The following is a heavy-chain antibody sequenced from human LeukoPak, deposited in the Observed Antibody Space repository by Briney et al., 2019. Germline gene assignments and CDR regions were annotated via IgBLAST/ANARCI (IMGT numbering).Heavy chain of an antibody. J-gene: IGHJ3*02. CDR1: GFTFSTYA. Sequence: HPGGSLRLSCAASGFTFSTYAMTWARQAPGKGLEWVSTISSSGDGTYYADSVKGRFTISRDNSKNTLYLQMNSLRAEDTALYYCAKETIKYIYGPGAFDIWGQGTLVTVSS. D-gene: IGHD5-18*01. CDR3: AKETIKYIYGPGAFDI. V-gene: IGHV3-23*01. CDR2: ISSSGDGT.